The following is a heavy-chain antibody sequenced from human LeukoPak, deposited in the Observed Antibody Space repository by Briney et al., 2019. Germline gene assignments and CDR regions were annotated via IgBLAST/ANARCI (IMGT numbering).Heavy chain of an antibody. CDR1: GGTFSSYA. V-gene: IGHV1-69*13. J-gene: IGHJ4*02. CDR2: IIPIFGTA. D-gene: IGHD1-26*01. CDR3: ARGGEEGATAGHFDY. Sequence: SVKVSCKASGGTFSSYAISWVRQAPGQGLEWMGGIIPIFGTANYAQKFQGRVTITADEFTSTAYMELSSLRSEDTAVYYCARGGEEGATAGHFDYWGQGTLVTVSS.